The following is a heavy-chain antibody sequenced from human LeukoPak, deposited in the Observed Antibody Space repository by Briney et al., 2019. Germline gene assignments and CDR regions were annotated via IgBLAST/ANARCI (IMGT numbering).Heavy chain of an antibody. CDR3: TTDITMIVVVIEIDY. CDR1: GFTFSNAW. V-gene: IGHV3-15*01. J-gene: IGHJ4*02. D-gene: IGHD3-22*01. CDR2: IKSKTDGGTT. Sequence: GGSLRLSCAASGFTFSNAWMSWVRQAPGKGLEWVGRIKSKTDGGTTDYAAPVKGRFTISRDDSKNTPYLQMNSLKTEDTAVYYCTTDITMIVVVIEIDYWGQGTLVTVSS.